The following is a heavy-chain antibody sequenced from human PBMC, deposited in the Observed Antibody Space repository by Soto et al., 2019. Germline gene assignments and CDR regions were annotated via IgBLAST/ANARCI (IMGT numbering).Heavy chain of an antibody. D-gene: IGHD5-12*01. CDR1: GFNFGNAW. CDR2: IKSKTDGGTT. Sequence: GGSLRLSSTASGFNFGNAWMSWVRQAPGKGLEWVGRIKSKTDGGTTDYAAPVKGRFTISRDDSKNTLYLQMNSLKTEDTAVYYCTTDPVATISSVPYWGQGTLVTVSS. V-gene: IGHV3-15*01. CDR3: TTDPVATISSVPY. J-gene: IGHJ4*02.